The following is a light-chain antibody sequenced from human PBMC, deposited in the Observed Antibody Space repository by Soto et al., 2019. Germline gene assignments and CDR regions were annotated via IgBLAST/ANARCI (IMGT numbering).Light chain of an antibody. V-gene: IGKV3-11*01. CDR1: QSVNNF. CDR2: EAS. Sequence: IVLPQSPATLSLSPGERATLSCRASQSVNNFLAWYQQRPGQAPRLLMYEASNRATGVPARFSGSGSGTDFTLTISSLEPEDFAIYYCQQRRNWPPTFGQGTKVDIK. J-gene: IGKJ1*01. CDR3: QQRRNWPPT.